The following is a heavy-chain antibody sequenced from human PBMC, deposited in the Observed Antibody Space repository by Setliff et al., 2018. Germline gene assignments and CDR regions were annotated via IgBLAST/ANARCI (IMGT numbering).Heavy chain of an antibody. CDR2: IKQDGSEK. Sequence: GGSLRLSCAASGFTFSSYWMSWVRQAPGKGLEWVANIKQDGSEKYYVDSVKGRFTISRDNAKNSLYLQMNSLRAEGTAVYYCARDYTYYDFWSGPSSDAFDIWGQGTMVTVSS. D-gene: IGHD3-3*01. V-gene: IGHV3-7*01. J-gene: IGHJ3*02. CDR1: GFTFSSYW. CDR3: ARDYTYYDFWSGPSSDAFDI.